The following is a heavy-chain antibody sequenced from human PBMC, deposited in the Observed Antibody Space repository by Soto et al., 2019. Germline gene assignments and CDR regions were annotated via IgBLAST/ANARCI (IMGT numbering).Heavy chain of an antibody. V-gene: IGHV3-23*01. CDR2: ITSDSDYK. J-gene: IGHJ5*02. CDR1: GFTFSNYG. D-gene: IGHD2-8*02. Sequence: EVQLLESGGGLVQPGGSLRLSCAASGFTFSNYGVSWVRQAPGKGLECVSAITSDSDYKYYADAVKGRFIVSRDNSKSTLFLEMNSLRAEDTAVYYCAKGYSTGWHSSLTSWGQGTLVIVSS. CDR3: AKGYSTGWHSSLTS.